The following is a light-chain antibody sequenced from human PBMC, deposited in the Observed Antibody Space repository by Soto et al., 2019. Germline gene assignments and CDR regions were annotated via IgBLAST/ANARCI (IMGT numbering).Light chain of an antibody. CDR3: QHYNNWPPYT. CDR1: QSVSSN. Sequence: EILMTQSPATLSVSPGERATLSCRASQSVSSNLAWYQQKPGQAPRLLIYGASTRATGIPARFSGSGSGTEFTLTASSLQSEDFGVYYCQHYNNWPPYTFGQGTNLEIK. CDR2: GAS. V-gene: IGKV3-15*01. J-gene: IGKJ2*01.